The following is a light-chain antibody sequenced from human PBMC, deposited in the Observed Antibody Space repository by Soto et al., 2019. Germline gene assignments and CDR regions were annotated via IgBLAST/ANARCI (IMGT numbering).Light chain of an antibody. Sequence: DIQMTQSPSTLSASVGDRVTLTCRASQSISSYLAWFQQKPGKAPKVLIYKASTLEGGVPSRFSGSGAGTEFTLTISSLQPDDFATYYCQQYDAYPVTFGGGTNVGIK. CDR3: QQYDAYPVT. CDR1: QSISSY. J-gene: IGKJ4*01. V-gene: IGKV1-5*03. CDR2: KAS.